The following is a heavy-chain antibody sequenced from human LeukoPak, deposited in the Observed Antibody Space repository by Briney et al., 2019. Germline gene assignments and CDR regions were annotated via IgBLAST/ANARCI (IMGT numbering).Heavy chain of an antibody. Sequence: GGSLRLSCAASGFTFSSYSMNWVRQAPGKGLEWVSSTSSSSSYIYYADSVKGRFTISRDNAKNSLYLQMNSLRAEDTAVYYCARLPDLYCSSTSCYENFDYWGQGTLVTVSS. D-gene: IGHD2-2*01. CDR3: ARLPDLYCSSTSCYENFDY. V-gene: IGHV3-21*01. CDR2: TSSSSSYI. CDR1: GFTFSSYS. J-gene: IGHJ4*02.